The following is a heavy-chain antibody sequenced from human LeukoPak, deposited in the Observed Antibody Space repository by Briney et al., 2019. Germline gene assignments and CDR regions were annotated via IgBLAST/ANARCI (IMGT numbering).Heavy chain of an antibody. D-gene: IGHD2-2*01. CDR2: IYYSGST. CDR3: ARWHIVVVPAARGTYGMDV. Sequence: SETLSLTCTVSGGSVSSGSYYWSWIRQPPGKGLEWIGYIYYSGSTNYNPSLKSRVIISVDTSKNQFSLKLSSVTAADTAVYYCARWHIVVVPAARGTYGMDVWGKGTTITVSS. CDR1: GGSVSSGSYY. J-gene: IGHJ6*04. V-gene: IGHV4-61*01.